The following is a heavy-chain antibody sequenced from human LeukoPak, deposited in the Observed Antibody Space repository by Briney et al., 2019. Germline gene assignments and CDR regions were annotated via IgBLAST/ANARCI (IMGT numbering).Heavy chain of an antibody. V-gene: IGHV3-23*01. CDR1: GFSFSSNS. CDR2: ISGSGGRT. D-gene: IGHD1-26*01. Sequence: GGSLRLSCAASGFSFSSNSMSWVRQAPGKGLEWVSAISGSGGRTFYADSVKGRFTISRDNSKNMVYLEMNSLRVEDTAVYYCGKDSYVGVNWFDPRGQGTLVAVSS. CDR3: GKDSYVGVNWFDP. J-gene: IGHJ5*02.